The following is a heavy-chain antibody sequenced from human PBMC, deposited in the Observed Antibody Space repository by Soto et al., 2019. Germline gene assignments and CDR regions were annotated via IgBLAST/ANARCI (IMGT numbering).Heavy chain of an antibody. V-gene: IGHV1-18*01. CDR3: ARAVGAGQLHY. CDR2: ISAYNGNT. Sequence: QVQLVQSGAEVKKPGASVKVSCKASGYTFTSYGISWVRQAPGQGLEWMGWISAYNGNTNYAQKPQDRVTMTTDTATSPANMDLRSVRSGDTAVYYCARAVGAGQLHYLGQGTLVTVSS. D-gene: IGHD2-2*01. J-gene: IGHJ4*02. CDR1: GYTFTSYG.